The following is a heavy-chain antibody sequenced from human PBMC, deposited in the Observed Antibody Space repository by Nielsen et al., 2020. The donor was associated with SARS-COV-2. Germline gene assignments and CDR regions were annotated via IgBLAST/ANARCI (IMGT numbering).Heavy chain of an antibody. Sequence: SETMSLTCTVSGGSISSHYWSWIRQPPGKGLEWIGYISYPGSPNYNPSLKSRVTISVDTSKNQFSLKLNSVTAADTAVYYCARRGGSTSGYWTSQTYHFDYWGQGTLVTVSS. V-gene: IGHV4-59*08. J-gene: IGHJ4*02. D-gene: IGHD3-22*01. CDR3: ARRGGSTSGYWTSQTYHFDY. CDR2: ISYPGSP. CDR1: GGSISSHY.